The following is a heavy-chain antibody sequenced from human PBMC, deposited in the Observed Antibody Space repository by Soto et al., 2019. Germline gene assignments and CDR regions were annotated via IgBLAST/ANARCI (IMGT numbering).Heavy chain of an antibody. Sequence: ASVTVSCTASGYTFTSYYMHWVRQAPGQGLEWMGIINPSGGSTSYAQKFQGRVTMTRDTSTSTVYMELSSLRSEDTAVYYCARSYYDFWSGPMSDGGTYYMDVWGKGTTVTVSS. CDR1: GYTFTSYY. CDR3: ARSYYDFWSGPMSDGGTYYMDV. V-gene: IGHV1-46*01. D-gene: IGHD3-3*01. CDR2: INPSGGST. J-gene: IGHJ6*03.